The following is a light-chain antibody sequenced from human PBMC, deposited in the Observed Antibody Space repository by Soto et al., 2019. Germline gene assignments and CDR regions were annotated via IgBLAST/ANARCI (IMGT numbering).Light chain of an antibody. J-gene: IGKJ3*01. CDR1: QSISSNF. CDR2: GGS. CDR3: QQYGRSPPFI. Sequence: EIVLTQSPGTLSLSPGDRATLSCRASQSISSNFLAWYQHKPGQSPRLLIHGGSTRVTGIPDRFSGSGSGTDFTLTISRLEPEDFAVYYCQQYGRSPPFIFGPGTKVDIK. V-gene: IGKV3-20*01.